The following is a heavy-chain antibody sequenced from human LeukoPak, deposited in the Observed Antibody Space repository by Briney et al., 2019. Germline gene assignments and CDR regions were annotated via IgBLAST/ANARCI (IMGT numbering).Heavy chain of an antibody. Sequence: GGSLRLSCAASGFTFSSYSMNWVRQAPGKGLEWVSSISSSSSYIYYADSVKGRFTISRDNAKNSLYLQMNSLRAEDTAVYYCARDLPPDYSGGSCPPWGQGTLVTVSS. CDR3: ARDLPPDYSGGSCPP. CDR2: ISSSSSYI. V-gene: IGHV3-21*01. D-gene: IGHD2-15*01. J-gene: IGHJ5*02. CDR1: GFTFSSYS.